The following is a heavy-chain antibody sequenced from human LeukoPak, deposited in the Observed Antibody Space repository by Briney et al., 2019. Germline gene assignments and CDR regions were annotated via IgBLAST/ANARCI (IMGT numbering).Heavy chain of an antibody. D-gene: IGHD1-26*01. CDR3: ARGHGYSGSYYPSHYYYYMDV. Sequence: VGCLRLSCAASGFTFSSYSMNWVPQAPGKGLEWVSYISISSRTIYYADSVKGRFTISRDNAENSLYLQMNSLRAEDTAVYYCARGHGYSGSYYPSHYYYYMDVWGKGTTVTVSS. J-gene: IGHJ6*03. CDR1: GFTFSSYS. V-gene: IGHV3-48*01. CDR2: ISISSRTI.